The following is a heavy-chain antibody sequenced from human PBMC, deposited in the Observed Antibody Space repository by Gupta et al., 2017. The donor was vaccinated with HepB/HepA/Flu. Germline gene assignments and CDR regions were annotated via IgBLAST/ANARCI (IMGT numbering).Heavy chain of an antibody. CDR1: GFTFSSYA. CDR2: ISGSGGST. D-gene: IGHD1-26*01. V-gene: IGHV3-23*01. J-gene: IGHJ4*02. CDR3: AKGNYPRYSGSYHDY. Sequence: EVQLLESGGGLVQPGGSLRLSCAASGFTFSSYAMSWVRQAPGKGLEWVSAISGSGGSTYYADSVKGRFTISRDNSKNTLYLQMNSLRAEETAVYYCAKGNYPRYSGSYHDYWGQGTLVTVSS.